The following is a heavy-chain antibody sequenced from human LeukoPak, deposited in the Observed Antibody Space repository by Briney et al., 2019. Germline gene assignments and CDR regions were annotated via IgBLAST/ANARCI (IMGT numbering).Heavy chain of an antibody. CDR3: AKDFYYYGSGSDAFDI. V-gene: IGHV3-30*18. CDR2: ISYDGSNK. D-gene: IGHD3-10*01. Sequence: GGSLRLSCAASRFTLSSYGMHWVRQAPGKGLEWVAVISYDGSNKYYADSVKGRFTISRDNSKNTLYLQMNSLRAEDTAVYYCAKDFYYYGSGSDAFDIWGQGTMVTVSS. CDR1: RFTLSSYG. J-gene: IGHJ3*02.